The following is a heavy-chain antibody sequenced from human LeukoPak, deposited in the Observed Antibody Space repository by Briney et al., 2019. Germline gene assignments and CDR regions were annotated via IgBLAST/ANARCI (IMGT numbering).Heavy chain of an antibody. CDR1: GFALSRFP. Sequence: GGSLRLSCAASGFALSRFPMHWVRQAPGKGLEWVAVFTYDGSDKYYADSVKGRFTISRDNSKNTLYLQMNSLRADDTAVYYCARGSSGSHSGTDFWGQGTLVTVPS. J-gene: IGHJ4*02. D-gene: IGHD1-26*01. CDR3: ARGSSGSHSGTDF. V-gene: IGHV3-30*14. CDR2: FTYDGSDK.